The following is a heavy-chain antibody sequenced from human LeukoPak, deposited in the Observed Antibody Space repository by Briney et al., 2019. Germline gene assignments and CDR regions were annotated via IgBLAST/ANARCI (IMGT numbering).Heavy chain of an antibody. Sequence: SETLSLTCTVSGGSTISYYWSWIGQPPGRGLEWIGYIYTSGSTNYTPSLKRRVTISVDTSKNQFSLKLSSVAAADTAVYYCARHGRVRGYCSSTSCYSETDYFDYWGQGTLVTVSS. D-gene: IGHD2-2*01. CDR2: IYTSGST. CDR1: GGSTISYY. CDR3: ARHGRVRGYCSSTSCYSETDYFDY. J-gene: IGHJ4*02. V-gene: IGHV4-4*09.